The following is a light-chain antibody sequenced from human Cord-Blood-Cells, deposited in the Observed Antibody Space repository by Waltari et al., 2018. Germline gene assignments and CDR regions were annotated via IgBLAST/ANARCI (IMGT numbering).Light chain of an antibody. CDR2: QDS. CDR1: KLGDKY. V-gene: IGLV3-1*01. Sequence: SYELTQPPSVSMSPGQTASITCSGDKLGDKYACWYQQKPGQSPVLVIYQDSKRPSGIPERFSGSNSGNTSTLTISGTQAMDEADYYCQAWDSSTENWVFGGGTKLTVL. CDR3: QAWDSSTENWV. J-gene: IGLJ3*02.